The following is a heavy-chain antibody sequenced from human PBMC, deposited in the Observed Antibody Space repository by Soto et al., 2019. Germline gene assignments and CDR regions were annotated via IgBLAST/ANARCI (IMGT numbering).Heavy chain of an antibody. CDR2: IYYSGST. Sequence: PSETLSLTCAVSGGSISSGGYSWSWIRQPPGKGLEWIGSIYYSGSTYYNPSLKSRVTISVDTSKNQFSLKLSSVTAADTAVYYCASRGSSRYYYGMDVWGQGTTVTVSS. D-gene: IGHD6-6*01. CDR1: GGSISSGGYS. CDR3: ASRGSSRYYYGMDV. V-gene: IGHV4-39*01. J-gene: IGHJ6*02.